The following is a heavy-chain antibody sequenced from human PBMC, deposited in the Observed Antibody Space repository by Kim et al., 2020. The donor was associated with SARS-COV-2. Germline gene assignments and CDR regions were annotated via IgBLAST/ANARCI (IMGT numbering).Heavy chain of an antibody. CDR2: FNPDRGDT. Sequence: ASVKVSCQASGYTFSAYSIHWVRQAPGQGLEWMVWFNPDRGDTNYAENFQGRVTLSGDTSLSTAYMELVSLTSTDTAIYYCTTLPIETASITGGFFDYWGQRTLVTVS. CDR3: TTLPIETASITGGFFDY. D-gene: IGHD7-27*01. V-gene: IGHV1-2*02. CDR1: GYTFSAYS. J-gene: IGHJ4*02.